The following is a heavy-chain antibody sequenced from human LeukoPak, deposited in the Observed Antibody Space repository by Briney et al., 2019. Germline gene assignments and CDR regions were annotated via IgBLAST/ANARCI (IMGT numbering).Heavy chain of an antibody. CDR3: ARERSSSSDYYYYYMDV. CDR1: GGSISSYY. Sequence: PSETLSLTCTVSGGSISSYYWSWIRQPPGKGLEWIGYIYYSGSTNYNPSLKSRVTISVDTSKNQFSLKLSSVTAADTAVYYCARERSSSSDYYYYYMDVWGKGTTVTVSS. V-gene: IGHV4-59*01. D-gene: IGHD6-6*01. J-gene: IGHJ6*03. CDR2: IYYSGST.